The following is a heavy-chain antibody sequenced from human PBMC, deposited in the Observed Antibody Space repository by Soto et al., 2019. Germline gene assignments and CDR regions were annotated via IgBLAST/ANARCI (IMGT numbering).Heavy chain of an antibody. CDR3: ARLGIAAAGQYYYYGMDV. V-gene: IGHV5-51*01. D-gene: IGHD6-13*01. CDR2: IYPGDSDT. J-gene: IGHJ6*02. Sequence: PGESLKISCKGSGYSFTSYWIGWVRQMPGKGLEWMGIIYPGDSDTRYSPSFQGQVTISADKSISTAYLQWSSLKASDTAMYYWARLGIAAAGQYYYYGMDVWGQGTTVTVSS. CDR1: GYSFTSYW.